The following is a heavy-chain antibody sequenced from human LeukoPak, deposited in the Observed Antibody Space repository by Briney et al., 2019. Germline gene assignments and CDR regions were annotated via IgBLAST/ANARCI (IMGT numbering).Heavy chain of an antibody. D-gene: IGHD3-10*01. V-gene: IGHV4-34*01. CDR1: GGSFSGYY. J-gene: IGHJ4*02. CDR3: ARRVPLFNYYGSGSYYNPLSGFDY. CDR2: INHSGST. Sequence: PSETLSLTCAVYGGSFSGYYWSWIRQPPGKGLEWIGEINHSGSTNYNPSLKSRVTTSVDTSKNQFSLKLSSVTAADTAVYYCARRVPLFNYYGSGSYYNPLSGFDYWGQGTLVTVSS.